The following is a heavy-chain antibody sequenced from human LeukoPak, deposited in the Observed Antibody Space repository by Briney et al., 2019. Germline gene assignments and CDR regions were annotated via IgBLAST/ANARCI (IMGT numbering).Heavy chain of an antibody. V-gene: IGHV3-64D*09. CDR3: VTNYDISTLYYGMDV. J-gene: IGHJ6*02. Sequence: GGSLRLSCSASGFTFSSYAMHWVRQAPGKGLEYVSAISSNVGSTYYADSVKGRFTISGDNSKNTLYLQMSSLRAEDTAVYYCVTNYDISTLYYGMDVWGQGTTVTVSS. CDR2: ISSNVGST. D-gene: IGHD3-9*01. CDR1: GFTFSSYA.